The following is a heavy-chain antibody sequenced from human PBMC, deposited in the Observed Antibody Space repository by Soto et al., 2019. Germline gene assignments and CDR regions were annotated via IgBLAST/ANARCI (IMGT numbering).Heavy chain of an antibody. J-gene: IGHJ4*02. CDR1: GFTFSSYG. D-gene: IGHD3-10*01. CDR2: ISYDGSNK. CDR3: AKDRGQYVGYFDY. V-gene: IGHV3-30*18. Sequence: QVQLVESGGGVVQPGRSLRLSCAASGFTFSSYGMHWVRQAPGKGLEWVAVISYDGSNKYYADSVKGRFTIFRDNSKNTLYLQMNSLRAEDTAVYYCAKDRGQYVGYFDYWGQGTLVTVSS.